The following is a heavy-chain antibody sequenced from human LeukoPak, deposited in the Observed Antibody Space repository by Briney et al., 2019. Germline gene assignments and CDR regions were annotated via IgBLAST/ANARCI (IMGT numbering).Heavy chain of an antibody. CDR2: IIPILGIA. V-gene: IGHV1-69*04. D-gene: IGHD3-16*01. Sequence: SVKVSCKASGGTFSSYAISWVRQAPGQGLEWMGRIIPILGIANYAQKFQGGVTITADKSTSTAYMELSSLRSEDTAVYYCATHTDYGTWFDYWGQGTLVTVSS. J-gene: IGHJ4*02. CDR3: ATHTDYGTWFDY. CDR1: GGTFSSYA.